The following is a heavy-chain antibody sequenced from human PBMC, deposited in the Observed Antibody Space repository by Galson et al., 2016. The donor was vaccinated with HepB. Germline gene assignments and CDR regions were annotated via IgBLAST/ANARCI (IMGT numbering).Heavy chain of an antibody. D-gene: IGHD5-12*01. Sequence: SLRLSCAASGFPFSRYGMHWVRQAPGKGLEWVSSISSSSAFIYYADSLKGRFTISRDNAKDSLYLQINRLRGEDTAVYYCARDRGYSGYGAYNWYDPWGQGTLVTVSS. CDR2: ISSSSAFI. CDR3: ARDRGYSGYGAYNWYDP. CDR1: GFPFSRYG. V-gene: IGHV3-21*01. J-gene: IGHJ5*02.